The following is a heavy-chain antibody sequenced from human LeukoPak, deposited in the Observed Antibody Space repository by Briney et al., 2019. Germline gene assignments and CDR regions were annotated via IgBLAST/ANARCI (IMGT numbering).Heavy chain of an antibody. CDR1: GFTFSSYW. CDR3: ARDSSGWHYYYYGMDV. Sequence: GGSLRLSCAASGFTFSSYWMSWVRQAPGKGLEWVANIKQDGSEKYYVDSVKGRFTISRDNAKNSLYLQMNSLRAEDTAVYYCARDSSGWHYYYYGMDVWGQGTTVTVSS. V-gene: IGHV3-7*01. D-gene: IGHD6-19*01. CDR2: IKQDGSEK. J-gene: IGHJ6*02.